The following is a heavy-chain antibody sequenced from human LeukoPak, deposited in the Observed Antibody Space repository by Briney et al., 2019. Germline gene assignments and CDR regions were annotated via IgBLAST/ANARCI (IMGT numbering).Heavy chain of an antibody. CDR2: ISSSSSYI. CDR1: GFTFSSYS. V-gene: IGHV3-21*01. Sequence: GGSLRLSCAASGFTFSSYSMNWVRQAPGTGLEWVSSISSSSSYIYYADSVKGRFTISRDNAKNSLYLQMNSLRAEDTAVYYCARSSTPGIAVAGTMDYWGQGTLVTVSS. CDR3: ARSSTPGIAVAGTMDY. D-gene: IGHD6-19*01. J-gene: IGHJ4*02.